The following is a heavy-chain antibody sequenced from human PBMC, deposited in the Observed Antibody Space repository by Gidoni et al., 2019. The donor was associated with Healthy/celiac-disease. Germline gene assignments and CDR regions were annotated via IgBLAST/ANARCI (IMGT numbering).Heavy chain of an antibody. CDR1: GGSISSGCYY. V-gene: IGHV4-31*03. D-gene: IGHD2-2*01. Sequence: QVQLQESGPGLVKPSQTLSLTCTVSGGSISSGCYYWSWIRQHPGKGLEWIGYIYYSGSTYYNPSLKSRVTISVDTSKNQFSLKLSSVTAADTAVYYCAREMGVVPAAMGNWFDPWGQGTLITVSS. CDR2: IYYSGST. CDR3: AREMGVVPAAMGNWFDP. J-gene: IGHJ5*02.